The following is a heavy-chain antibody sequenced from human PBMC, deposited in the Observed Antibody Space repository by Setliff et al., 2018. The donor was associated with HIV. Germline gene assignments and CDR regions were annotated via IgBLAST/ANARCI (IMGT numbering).Heavy chain of an antibody. Sequence: GGSLRLSCAASGFTFSTTWMYWARQAPGKGLVWVSRINTDGSSTTYADSVKGRFTISRDNAKNTLYLQMNSLRAEDTAVYYCARARGTNWPFDYWGQGTLVTVSS. D-gene: IGHD1-1*01. CDR3: ARARGTNWPFDY. V-gene: IGHV3-74*01. CDR1: GFTFSTTW. J-gene: IGHJ4*02. CDR2: INTDGSST.